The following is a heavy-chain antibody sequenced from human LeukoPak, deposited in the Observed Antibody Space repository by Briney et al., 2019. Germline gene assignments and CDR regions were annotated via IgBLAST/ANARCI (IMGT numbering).Heavy chain of an antibody. CDR2: ISSSGSTI. J-gene: IGHJ4*02. CDR3: ARDPLGLYYYDSSADY. D-gene: IGHD3-22*01. Sequence: PGGSLRLSCAASGFTFSRYSMNWVRQAPGKGLEWVSYISSSGSTIYYADSVKGRFTISRGNAKNSLYLQMNSLRAEDTAVYYCARDPLGLYYYDSSADYWGQGTLVTVSS. CDR1: GFTFSRYS. V-gene: IGHV3-48*04.